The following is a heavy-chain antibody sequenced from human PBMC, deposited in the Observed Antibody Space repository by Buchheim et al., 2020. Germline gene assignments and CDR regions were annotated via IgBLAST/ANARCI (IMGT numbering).Heavy chain of an antibody. Sequence: VQLVESGGGLVQPGGSLRLSCTASGFTFSSYAMSWVRQAPGKGLEWVSAISGSGGSTYYADSVKGRFTISRDNSKNTLYLQMNSLRAEDTAVYYCAKDRYYDFWSGYYRGGWFDPWGQGTL. D-gene: IGHD3-3*01. J-gene: IGHJ5*02. CDR1: GFTFSSYA. CDR3: AKDRYYDFWSGYYRGGWFDP. CDR2: ISGSGGST. V-gene: IGHV3-23*04.